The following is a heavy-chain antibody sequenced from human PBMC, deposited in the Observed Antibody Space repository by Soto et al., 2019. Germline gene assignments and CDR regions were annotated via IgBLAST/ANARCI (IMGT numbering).Heavy chain of an antibody. Sequence: ASVKVSCKASGYTFTGYYMHWVRQAPGQGLEWMGWINPNSGGTNYAQKFQGWVTMTRDTSISTAYMELSRLRSDDTAVYYCARGLAGSEVSGWFDPWGQGTLVTVSS. V-gene: IGHV1-2*04. CDR1: GYTFTGYY. D-gene: IGHD2-15*01. J-gene: IGHJ5*02. CDR3: ARGLAGSEVSGWFDP. CDR2: INPNSGGT.